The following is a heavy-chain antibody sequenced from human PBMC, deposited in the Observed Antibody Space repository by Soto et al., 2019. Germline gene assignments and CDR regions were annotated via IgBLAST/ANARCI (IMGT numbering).Heavy chain of an antibody. Sequence: PGGSLRLSCAASGFTFSSYAMHWVRQAPGKGLEWVTATSYDGSSEYYADSVKGRFTISRDNSKNTLYLQMNSLRAEDTAVFYCAKDLTSGSYSYFDYWGQGALVTVSS. D-gene: IGHD1-26*01. CDR2: TSYDGSSE. CDR3: AKDLTSGSYSYFDY. CDR1: GFTFSSYA. J-gene: IGHJ4*02. V-gene: IGHV3-30*18.